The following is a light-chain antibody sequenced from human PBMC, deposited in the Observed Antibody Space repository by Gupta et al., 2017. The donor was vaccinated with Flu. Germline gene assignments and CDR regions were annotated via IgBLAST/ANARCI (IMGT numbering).Light chain of an antibody. CDR3: HTWCTRIGV. Sequence: KPSCTGRHLHQSYAISWHQQQQEKGPLDLMKVSRDGSDSNGDGFHARFSGSSPGPERYLTISCLQSEDEADYYCHTWCTRIGVFGVGTKLPVL. V-gene: IGLV4-69*01. CDR2: VSRDGSD. CDR1: HLHQSYA. J-gene: IGLJ2*01.